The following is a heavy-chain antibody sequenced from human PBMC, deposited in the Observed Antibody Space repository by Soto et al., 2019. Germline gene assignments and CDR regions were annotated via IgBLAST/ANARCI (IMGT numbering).Heavy chain of an antibody. CDR1: GFTFNNYA. Sequence: GGSLRLSCAASGFTFNNYAMSWVRQAPGKGLEWVATISGSGGTTYYADSVKGRFTISRDNSQNTLYLQMKSLRADDTALYHCARDRSIKDVPSPFYYSGQRTLVPVSS. CDR3: ARDRSIKDVPSPFYY. J-gene: IGHJ4*02. V-gene: IGHV3-23*01. D-gene: IGHD3-10*01. CDR2: ISGSGGTT.